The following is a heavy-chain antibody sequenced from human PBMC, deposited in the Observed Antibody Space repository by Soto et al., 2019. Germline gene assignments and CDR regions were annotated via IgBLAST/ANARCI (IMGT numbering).Heavy chain of an antibody. J-gene: IGHJ4*02. Sequence: GSLRLSCSASGFTFISYDIHFFRQCTGKGLEWVSAIGTTGDTYYAGSVKGRFTISRENAKNSLYLQMNSLRAGDTAIYFCARAIGPTLFDYWGQGTLVTVSS. CDR3: ARAIGPTLFDY. V-gene: IGHV3-13*04. D-gene: IGHD3-22*01. CDR2: IGTTGDT. CDR1: GFTFISYD.